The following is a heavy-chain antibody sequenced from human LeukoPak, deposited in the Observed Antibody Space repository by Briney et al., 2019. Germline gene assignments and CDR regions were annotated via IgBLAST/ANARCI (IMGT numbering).Heavy chain of an antibody. D-gene: IGHD2-2*01. J-gene: IGHJ3*02. CDR1: GGSISSYY. CDR3: ARAPRYCSSTSCYHDAFDI. V-gene: IGHV4-59*01. Sequence: SETLSLTCTVSGGSISSYYWSWIRQPPGKGLGWIGYICYSGSTNYNPSLKSRVTISVDTSKNQFSLKLSSVTAADTAVYYCARAPRYCSSTSCYHDAFDIWGQGTMVTVSS. CDR2: ICYSGST.